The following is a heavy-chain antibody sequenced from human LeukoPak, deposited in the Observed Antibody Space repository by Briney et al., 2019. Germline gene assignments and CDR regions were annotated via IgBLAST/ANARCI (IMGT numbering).Heavy chain of an antibody. Sequence: SVKVSCKASEGSFSSHVITWVRQAPGQGLEWMGRIIPIVGTANYAQKFQGRVTITADKSTATVYMELSNLRSGDTAVYYCARGITVVRGVIKGGMDVWGQGTTVTVSS. CDR1: EGSFSSHV. J-gene: IGHJ6*02. V-gene: IGHV1-69*04. D-gene: IGHD3-10*01. CDR3: ARGITVVRGVIKGGMDV. CDR2: IIPIVGTA.